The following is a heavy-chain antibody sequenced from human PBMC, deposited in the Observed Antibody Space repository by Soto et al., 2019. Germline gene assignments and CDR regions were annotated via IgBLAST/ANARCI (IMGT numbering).Heavy chain of an antibody. CDR1: GFTFSSYG. CDR2: ISYDGSNK. J-gene: IGHJ4*02. Sequence: GGSLRLSCAASGFTFSSYGMHWVRQAPGKGLEWVAVISYDGSNKYYADSVKGRFTISRDNSKNTLYLQMNSLRAEDTAVYYCAKKFWSGGLRTYYFDYWGQGTLVTVSS. V-gene: IGHV3-30*18. D-gene: IGHD3-3*01. CDR3: AKKFWSGGLRTYYFDY.